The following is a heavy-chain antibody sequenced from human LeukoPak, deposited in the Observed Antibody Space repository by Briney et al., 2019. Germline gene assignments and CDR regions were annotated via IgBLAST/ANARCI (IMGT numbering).Heavy chain of an antibody. CDR3: ARAMIVVVGAFDI. Sequence: GASVKVSCEASGYTFTGYYMHWVRQAPGQGLEWMGRINPNSGGTNYAQKFQGRVTMTRDTSISTAYMELSRLRSDDTAVYYCARAMIVVVGAFDIWGQGTMVTVSS. CDR2: INPNSGGT. V-gene: IGHV1-2*06. J-gene: IGHJ3*02. CDR1: GYTFTGYY. D-gene: IGHD3-22*01.